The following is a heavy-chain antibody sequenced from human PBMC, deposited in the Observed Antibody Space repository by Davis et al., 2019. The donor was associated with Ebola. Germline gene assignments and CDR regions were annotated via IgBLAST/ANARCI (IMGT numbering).Heavy chain of an antibody. CDR2: ISGSGGST. Sequence: GGSLRLSCTDSVITFSSYAMTWVRQAPGKGLEWVSAISGSGGSTYYADSVKGRFTISRDNSKKTLYLQMNSLRAEDTAVYYCAKDVSMVIAPWYFDLWGRGTLVTVSS. D-gene: IGHD5-18*01. V-gene: IGHV3-23*01. J-gene: IGHJ2*01. CDR3: AKDVSMVIAPWYFDL. CDR1: VITFSSYA.